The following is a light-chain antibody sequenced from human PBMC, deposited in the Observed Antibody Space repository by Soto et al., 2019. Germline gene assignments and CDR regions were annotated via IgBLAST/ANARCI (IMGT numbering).Light chain of an antibody. CDR2: WAS. Sequence: DIVMIQSPDSLAVSLGERATINCKSSQSVLYSSNNKNYLAWYQQKPGQPPKLLIYWASTQESGVPDRFSGSGSGTDFTLTISSLQAEDVAVYYCQQYYSTPFTFGGGTKVEIK. J-gene: IGKJ4*01. CDR1: QSVLYSSNNKNY. CDR3: QQYYSTPFT. V-gene: IGKV4-1*01.